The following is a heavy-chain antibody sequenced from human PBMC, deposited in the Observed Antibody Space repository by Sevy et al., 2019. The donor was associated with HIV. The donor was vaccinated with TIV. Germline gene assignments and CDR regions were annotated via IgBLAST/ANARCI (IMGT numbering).Heavy chain of an antibody. CDR3: ARGTGGGYSYGNRGDWFDP. J-gene: IGHJ5*02. D-gene: IGHD5-18*01. Sequence: SETLSLTCAVYGGSFSGYYWSWIRQPPGKGLEWIGEINHSGSTNYNPSLKSRVTISVDTSKNQFSLKLSSVTAADTAVYYCARGTGGGYSYGNRGDWFDPWGQGTLVTVSS. CDR2: INHSGST. CDR1: GGSFSGYY. V-gene: IGHV4-34*01.